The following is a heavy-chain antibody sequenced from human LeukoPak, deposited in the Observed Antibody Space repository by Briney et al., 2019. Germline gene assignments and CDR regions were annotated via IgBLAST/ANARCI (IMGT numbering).Heavy chain of an antibody. Sequence: SETLSLTCTVSGGSISSSSYYWGWIRQPPGKGLEWIESIYYSGSTYYNPSLKSRVTISVDTSKNQFSLKLSSVTAADTAVYYCARQFPSSGWYNYWGQGTLVAVSS. V-gene: IGHV4-39*01. J-gene: IGHJ4*02. CDR2: IYYSGST. CDR1: GGSISSSSYY. CDR3: ARQFPSSGWYNY. D-gene: IGHD6-19*01.